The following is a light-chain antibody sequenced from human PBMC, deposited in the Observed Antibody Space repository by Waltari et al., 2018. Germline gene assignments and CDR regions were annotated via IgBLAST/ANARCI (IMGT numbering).Light chain of an antibody. Sequence: SSELTQDPAVSVAMGQTVRITCKGGSLRSYYASWSQQRPGQAPILVIYDKNNRPSGVPDRFSGSSSHNTGSLTITGAQAEDEASYYCHSRDASGVAGSFGGGTKLTVL. V-gene: IGLV3-19*01. CDR1: SLRSYY. J-gene: IGLJ2*01. CDR2: DKN. CDR3: HSRDASGVAGS.